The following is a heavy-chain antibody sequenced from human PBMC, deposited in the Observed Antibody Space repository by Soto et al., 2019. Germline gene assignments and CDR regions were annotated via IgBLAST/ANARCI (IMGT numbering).Heavy chain of an antibody. CDR2: IWYDGSNK. Sequence: GGSLRLSCAASGFTFSIYGMHWVRQAPGKGLEWVAVIWYDGSNKYYADSVKGRFTISRDNSKNTLYLQINSLRAEDTAVYYCARQHRDILTGLRWNGMDVWGQGTTVTVSS. D-gene: IGHD3-9*01. CDR3: ARQHRDILTGLRWNGMDV. J-gene: IGHJ6*02. CDR1: GFTFSIYG. V-gene: IGHV3-33*08.